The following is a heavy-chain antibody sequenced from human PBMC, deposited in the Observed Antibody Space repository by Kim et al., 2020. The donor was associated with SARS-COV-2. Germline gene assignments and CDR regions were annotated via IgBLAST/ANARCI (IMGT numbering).Heavy chain of an antibody. Sequence: GGSLRLSCAASGFTFSSYGMHWVRQAPGKGLEWVAVISYDGSNKYYADSVKGRFTISRDNSKNTLYLQMNSLRAEDTAVYYCAKGRQQLVLNYWGQGTLVTVSS. J-gene: IGHJ4*02. CDR3: AKGRQQLVLNY. CDR1: GFTFSSYG. V-gene: IGHV3-30*18. D-gene: IGHD6-13*01. CDR2: ISYDGSNK.